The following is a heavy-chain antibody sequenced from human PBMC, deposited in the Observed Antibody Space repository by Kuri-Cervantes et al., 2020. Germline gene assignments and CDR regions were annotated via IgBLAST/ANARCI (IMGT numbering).Heavy chain of an antibody. D-gene: IGHD3-22*01. CDR3: ARVVYYSDSSGYYPEYFQH. J-gene: IGHJ1*01. V-gene: IGHV3-53*01. CDR2: IYSGGST. Sequence: GESLKISCAASGFTFSSYAMSWVRQAPGKGLEWVSIIYSGGSTYYTDSVKGRFTISRDNSKNTLYLQMNSLRAEDTAVYFCARVVYYSDSSGYYPEYFQHWGQGTLVTVSS. CDR1: GFTFSSYA.